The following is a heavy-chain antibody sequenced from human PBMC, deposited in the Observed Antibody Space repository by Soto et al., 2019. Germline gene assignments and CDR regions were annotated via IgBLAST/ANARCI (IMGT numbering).Heavy chain of an antibody. CDR2: ISGSGGST. CDR3: AKDQSYGFLFDY. J-gene: IGHJ4*02. V-gene: IGHV3-23*01. CDR1: GFTFSSYA. Sequence: GGSLRLPCAASGFTFSSYAMSWVRQAPGKGLEWVSAISGSGGSTYYADSVKGRFTISRDNSKNTLYLQMNSLRAEDTAVYYCAKDQSYGFLFDYWGQGTLVTVSS. D-gene: IGHD5-18*01.